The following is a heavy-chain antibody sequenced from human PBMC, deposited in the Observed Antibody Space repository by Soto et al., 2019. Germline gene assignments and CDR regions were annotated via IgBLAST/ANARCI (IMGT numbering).Heavy chain of an antibody. CDR1: GGPISSDDYY. CDR3: ARDLDGLHDDNSGPYPRPG. CDR2: IHSSGSI. J-gene: IGHJ1*01. D-gene: IGHD3-22*01. Sequence: QVQLQESGPGQVQPSKTLSLTCTVSGGPISSDDYYWSWIRQAPGRGLEWIGYIHSSGSIYYNPSLKSRATMSIDTARNQFSLKVSSVTVADTAVYYCARDLDGLHDDNSGPYPRPGWGQGTLVTVSS. V-gene: IGHV4-30-4*01.